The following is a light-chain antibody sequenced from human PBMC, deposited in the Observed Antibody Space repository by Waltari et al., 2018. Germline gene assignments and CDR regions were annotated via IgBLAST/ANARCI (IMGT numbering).Light chain of an antibody. CDR2: KPS. CDR3: QHYNTYPRT. J-gene: IGKJ4*02. CDR1: QSITIW. Sequence: IQMTQSPSTLSASVGDRVTITCRASQSITIWLAWYQQKPGQAPKFLIYKPSNLQSGVPSRFSGRGSGTEFTLTISSLQPDDFATYYCQHYNTYPRTFGGVTKVEIK. V-gene: IGKV1-5*03.